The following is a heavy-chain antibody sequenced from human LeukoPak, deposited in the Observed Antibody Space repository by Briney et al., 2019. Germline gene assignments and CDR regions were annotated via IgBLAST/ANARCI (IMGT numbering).Heavy chain of an antibody. J-gene: IGHJ4*02. CDR3: ARLEYYDSSGYYPVGVY. V-gene: IGHV1-18*01. CDR2: ISAYNGNT. Sequence: ASVKVSCKASGYTFTSYGISWVRQAPGQGLEWMGWISAYNGNTNYAQKLQGRVTMTTDTSTSTAYMELRSLRSDDTAVYYCARLEYYDSSGYYPVGVYWGQGTLVIVSS. CDR1: GYTFTSYG. D-gene: IGHD3-22*01.